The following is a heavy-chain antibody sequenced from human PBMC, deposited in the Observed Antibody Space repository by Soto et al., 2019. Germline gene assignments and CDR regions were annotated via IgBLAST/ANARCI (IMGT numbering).Heavy chain of an antibody. CDR2: IYHSGST. CDR1: SGSISSSNW. Sequence: SETLSLTCAVSSGSISSSNWWSWVRQPPGKGLEWIGEIYHSGSTNYNPSLKSRVTISVDKSKNQFSLRLSSVTAADTAVYYCARVPTVGGDYGVFDSLDIWGQGTMVTVSS. J-gene: IGHJ3*02. V-gene: IGHV4-4*02. D-gene: IGHD4-17*01. CDR3: ARVPTVGGDYGVFDSLDI.